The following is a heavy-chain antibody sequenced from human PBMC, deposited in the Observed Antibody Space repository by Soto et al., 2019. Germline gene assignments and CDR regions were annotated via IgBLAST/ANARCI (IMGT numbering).Heavy chain of an antibody. V-gene: IGHV4-30-2*01. D-gene: IGHD5-18*01. J-gene: IGHJ4*02. CDR3: ARVSGYSYGPDY. CDR1: GGSISSGGYS. CDR2: IYHSGST. Sequence: QLQLQESGSGLVKPSQTLSLTCAVSGGSISSGGYSWSWIRQPPGKGLEWIGYIYHSGSTYYNPSLKSRVAISVDRSKPQFSLKLSSVTAADTAVYYCARVSGYSYGPDYWGQGTLVTVSS.